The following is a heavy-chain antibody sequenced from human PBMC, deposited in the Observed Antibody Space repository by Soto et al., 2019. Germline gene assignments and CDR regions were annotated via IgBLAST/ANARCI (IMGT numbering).Heavy chain of an antibody. D-gene: IGHD2-15*01. J-gene: IGHJ1*01. CDR1: GFTFSSYS. Sequence: GGSLRLSCAASGFTFSSYSMNWVRQAPGKGLEWVSSISSSSSYIYYADSVKGRFTISRDNAKNSLYLQMNSLRAEDTAVYYCARDPLTILPAGYFQHWGQGTLVTVSS. CDR3: ARDPLTILPAGYFQH. CDR2: ISSSSSYI. V-gene: IGHV3-21*01.